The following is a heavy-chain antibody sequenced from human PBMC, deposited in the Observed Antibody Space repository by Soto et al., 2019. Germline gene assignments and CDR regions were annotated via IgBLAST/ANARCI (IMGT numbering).Heavy chain of an antibody. V-gene: IGHV4-4*07. CDR1: GGSISSYY. J-gene: IGHJ6*02. D-gene: IGHD3-3*01. CDR2: IYTSGST. CDR3: ARGPSYDFWSGYPDYGMDV. Sequence: QVQLQESGPGLVKPSETLSLTCTVSGGSISSYYWSWIRQPAGKGLEWIGRIYTSGSTNYNPSLKSRVTMSVDTSKNQFSLQLSSVTAADTAVYYCARGPSYDFWSGYPDYGMDVWGQGTTVTVSS.